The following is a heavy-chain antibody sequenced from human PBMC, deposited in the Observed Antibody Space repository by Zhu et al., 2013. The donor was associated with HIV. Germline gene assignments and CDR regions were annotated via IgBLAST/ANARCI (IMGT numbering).Heavy chain of an antibody. CDR3: ARELGGTGWYVG. J-gene: IGHJ4*02. CDR1: GYDFSNYG. D-gene: IGHD6-19*01. Sequence: QIQLVQSGGDMKEPGASVKVACKGLGYDFSNYGMIWVRQAPGQGLEWVGWISGCFHTAHHAQRFQGRLTITKDTSTSTVYMGLSSLRSEDTAMYFCARELGGTGWYVGWGQGALVTVSS. V-gene: IGHV1-18*01. CDR2: ISGCFHTA.